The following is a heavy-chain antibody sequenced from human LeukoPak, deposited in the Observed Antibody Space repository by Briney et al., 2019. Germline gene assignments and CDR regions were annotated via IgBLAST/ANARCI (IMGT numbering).Heavy chain of an antibody. CDR3: ARDPGIFFVGGSFTAGYFDY. D-gene: IGHD2-15*01. V-gene: IGHV3-30-3*01. Sequence: PGGSLRLSCAASGFTFSSYAMHWVRQAPGKGLEWVAVISYDGSNKYYADSVKGRFTISRDNSKNTLYLQMNSLRAEDTAVYYCARDPGIFFVGGSFTAGYFDYWGQGTLVTVSS. J-gene: IGHJ4*02. CDR1: GFTFSSYA. CDR2: ISYDGSNK.